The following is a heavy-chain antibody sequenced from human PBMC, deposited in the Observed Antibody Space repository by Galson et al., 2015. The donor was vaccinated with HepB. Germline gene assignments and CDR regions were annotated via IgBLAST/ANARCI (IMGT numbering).Heavy chain of an antibody. CDR2: ISWNSGSI. J-gene: IGHJ4*02. Sequence: SLRLSCAASGFTVSSNYMSWVRQAPGKGLEWVSGISWNSGSIGYADSVKGRFTISRDNAKNSLYLQMNSLRAEDTALYYCASLAVAGADIDYWGQGTLVTVSS. V-gene: IGHV3-9*01. D-gene: IGHD6-19*01. CDR1: GFTVSSNY. CDR3: ASLAVAGADIDY.